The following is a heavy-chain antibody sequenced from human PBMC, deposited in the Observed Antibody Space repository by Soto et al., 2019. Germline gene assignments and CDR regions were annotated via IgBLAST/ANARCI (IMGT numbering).Heavy chain of an antibody. Sequence: EVQLVESGGGLVQPGGSLKLSCAASGFTFSGSAMHWVRQASGKGLEWVGRIRSKANSYATAYAASVKGRFTISRDDSKNPAYLQMNSLKTEDTAVYYCTTQSRGYSYGYDYYYGMDVWGQGTTVTVSS. CDR1: GFTFSGSA. CDR3: TTQSRGYSYGYDYYYGMDV. J-gene: IGHJ6*02. D-gene: IGHD5-18*01. V-gene: IGHV3-73*01. CDR2: IRSKANSYAT.